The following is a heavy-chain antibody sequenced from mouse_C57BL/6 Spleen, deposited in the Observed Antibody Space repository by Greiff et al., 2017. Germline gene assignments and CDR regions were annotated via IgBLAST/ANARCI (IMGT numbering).Heavy chain of an antibody. Sequence: QVQLQQSGTELVKPGASVKLSCKASGYTFTSYWMHWVKQRPGQGLEWIGNINPSNGGTNYNEKFKSKATLTVDKSSSTAYMQLSSLTSEDSAVYYCARSGYDYEGWFAYWGQGTLVTVSA. CDR1: GYTFTSYW. V-gene: IGHV1-53*01. D-gene: IGHD2-4*01. CDR2: INPSNGGT. J-gene: IGHJ3*01. CDR3: ARSGYDYEGWFAY.